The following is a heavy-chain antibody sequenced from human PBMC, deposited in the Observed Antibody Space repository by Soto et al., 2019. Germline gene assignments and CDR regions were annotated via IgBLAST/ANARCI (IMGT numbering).Heavy chain of an antibody. CDR2: ISYDGSNK. Sequence: GESLKISCAASGFTFSSYAMHWVRQAPGKGLEWVAVISYDGSNKYYADSVKGRFTISRDNSKNTLYLQMNSLRAEDTAVYYCARALGYCCSTSCYAHYYYGMDVWGQGTTVTVSS. CDR3: ARALGYCCSTSCYAHYYYGMDV. J-gene: IGHJ6*02. D-gene: IGHD2-2*01. V-gene: IGHV3-30-3*01. CDR1: GFTFSSYA.